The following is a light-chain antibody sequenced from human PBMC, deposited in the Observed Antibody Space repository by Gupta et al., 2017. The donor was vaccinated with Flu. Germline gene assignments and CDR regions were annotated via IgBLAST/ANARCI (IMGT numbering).Light chain of an antibody. Sequence: SPSPLSASVGDSLTIASRASQSVRRWLAWYQQKPGNVPKLLITKVSEFQPGVSSRFSGSGSETQFTLTSSSLQADDFANYYCQQDHRFSTFGGGTKVEI. CDR3: QQDHRFST. J-gene: IGKJ4*01. V-gene: IGKV1-5*03. CDR1: QSVRRW. CDR2: KVS.